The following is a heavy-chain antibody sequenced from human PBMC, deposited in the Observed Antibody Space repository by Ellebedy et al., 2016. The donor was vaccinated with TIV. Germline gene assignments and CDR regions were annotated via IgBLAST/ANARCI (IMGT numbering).Heavy chain of an antibody. D-gene: IGHD1-26*01. V-gene: IGHV4-34*01. CDR1: GGSFSPYY. J-gene: IGHJ4*02. CDR2: IYHSGIT. CDR3: ARGRGGTYSIPFDY. Sequence: SETLSLXCAVYGGSFSPYYWRWIRQPPGKGLEWTGEIYHSGITNYNPSLKSRVTLSVDTSRHQFSLKVSSLTAADTAVYYCARGRGGTYSIPFDYWGLGTLVTVSS.